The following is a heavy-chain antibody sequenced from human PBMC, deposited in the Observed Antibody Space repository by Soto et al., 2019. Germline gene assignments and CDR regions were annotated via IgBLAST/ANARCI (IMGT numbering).Heavy chain of an antibody. J-gene: IGHJ4*02. CDR2: IYDGGTT. D-gene: IGHD7-27*01. V-gene: IGHV4-30-4*01. CDR3: ARGPSGDKIDY. Sequence: QVQLQESGPRLVSPSQTLSLTCTVSGGSISSAAYCWSWIRQSPDKGLEWIGHIYDGGTTYSSPPRKGRVTISADTSETQFSLKLSSVSAADTAVYYCARGPSGDKIDYWGQGIQVTVSS. CDR1: GGSISSAAYC.